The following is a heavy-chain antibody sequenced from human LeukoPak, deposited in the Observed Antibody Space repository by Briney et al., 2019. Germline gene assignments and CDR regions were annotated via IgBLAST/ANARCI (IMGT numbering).Heavy chain of an antibody. Sequence: SGGSLLLSCAASGFTFSSYAMSWVRQAPGKGLEWVSAISGSGGSTYYADSVKGRFTISRDNSKNTLYLQMNSLRAEDTAVYYCAQTYDYGDYWGQGTLVTVSS. J-gene: IGHJ4*02. D-gene: IGHD3-16*01. CDR1: GFTFSSYA. V-gene: IGHV3-23*01. CDR2: ISGSGGST. CDR3: AQTYDYGDY.